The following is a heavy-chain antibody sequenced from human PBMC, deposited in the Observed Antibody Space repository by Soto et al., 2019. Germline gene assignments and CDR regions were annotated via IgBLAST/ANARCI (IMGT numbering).Heavy chain of an antibody. CDR1: GYTFTSYY. Sequence: ASVKVSCKASGYTFTSYYMHWVRQAPGQGLEWMGMINPSGGSTSYAQKFQGRVTMTRDTSTSTVYMELSSLRSEDTAVYYCASRDLGSCSSTSCYRDYYYYGMDVWGQGTTVTVSS. CDR3: ASRDLGSCSSTSCYRDYYYYGMDV. V-gene: IGHV1-46*01. D-gene: IGHD2-2*02. CDR2: INPSGGST. J-gene: IGHJ6*02.